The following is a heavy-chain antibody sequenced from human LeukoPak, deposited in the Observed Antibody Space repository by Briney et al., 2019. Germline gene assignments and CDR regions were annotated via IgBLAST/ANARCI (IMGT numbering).Heavy chain of an antibody. Sequence: GGSLRLSCAASGITFSTHAMTWVRQAPGKGLEWVSTISGSGGSTYYADSVKGRFTISRDNSKNTLYLQMNTLRAEDTAVYYCAKASRFGYSYGPREYFYYMDVWGKGTTVTISS. J-gene: IGHJ6*03. CDR3: AKASRFGYSYGPREYFYYMDV. D-gene: IGHD5-18*01. CDR2: ISGSGGST. V-gene: IGHV3-23*01. CDR1: GITFSTHA.